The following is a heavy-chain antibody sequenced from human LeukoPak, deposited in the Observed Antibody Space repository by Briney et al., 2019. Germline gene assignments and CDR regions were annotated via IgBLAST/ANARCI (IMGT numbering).Heavy chain of an antibody. CDR2: ISGSGGSK. J-gene: IGHJ4*02. CDR3: AKGSNWGRGYYFDY. Sequence: GGSLRLSCAASGFTFKNYGMSWVRQAPGKGLEWVSGISGSGGSKYYADSVKGRFTISRDNSKDMLYLQMNSLRAEDTAVYYCAKGSNWGRGYYFDYWGQGTLVTVSS. D-gene: IGHD7-27*01. V-gene: IGHV3-23*01. CDR1: GFTFKNYG.